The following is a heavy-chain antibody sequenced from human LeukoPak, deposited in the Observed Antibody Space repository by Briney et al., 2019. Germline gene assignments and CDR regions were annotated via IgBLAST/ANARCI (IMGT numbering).Heavy chain of an antibody. Sequence: PSETLSLTCTVSGDSISSSTYYWDWIRQSPGKGLEWIGSIYHSGDTSYNPSLKNRVTISVDTSNNQFSLRLTSVTATDTAIYYCARQSWVGSSGWRNEDTYYFDYWGQGTLVTVSS. CDR3: ARQSWVGSSGWRNEDTYYFDY. CDR2: IYHSGDT. J-gene: IGHJ4*02. CDR1: GDSISSSTYY. V-gene: IGHV4-39*01. D-gene: IGHD6-19*01.